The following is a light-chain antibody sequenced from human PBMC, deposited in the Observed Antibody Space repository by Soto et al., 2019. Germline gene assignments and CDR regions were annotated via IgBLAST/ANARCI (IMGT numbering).Light chain of an antibody. J-gene: IGLJ2*01. CDR2: LNSDGSH. CDR1: SGHSSYA. Sequence: QSVLTQSPSASASLGASVKLTCTLSSGHSSYAIAWHQQQPEKGPRYLMKLNSDGSHSKGDGIPDRFSGSSSGAERYLTISRLQSEDEADYYCQTWGTGTHVVFGGGTQLTVL. V-gene: IGLV4-69*01. CDR3: QTWGTGTHVV.